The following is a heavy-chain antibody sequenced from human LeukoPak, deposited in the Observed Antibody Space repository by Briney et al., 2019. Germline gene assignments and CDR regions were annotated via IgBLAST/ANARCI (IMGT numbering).Heavy chain of an antibody. Sequence: GGSLRLSCTASGFTFNSYGMHWVRQAPGKGLEWVAFTRDDGRDEYYADSVKGRFTISRDNSKNMLYLQMNSLRVDDTAMYYYAKDLAASGTRWFDPWGQGTLVTVSS. D-gene: IGHD6-13*01. CDR3: AKDLAASGTRWFDP. J-gene: IGHJ5*02. CDR1: GFTFNSYG. CDR2: TRDDGRDE. V-gene: IGHV3-30*02.